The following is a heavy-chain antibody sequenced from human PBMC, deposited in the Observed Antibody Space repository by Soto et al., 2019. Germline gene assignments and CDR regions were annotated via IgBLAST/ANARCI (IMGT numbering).Heavy chain of an antibody. Sequence: GGSLRLSCVGSGFTFSNAWMSWVRQAPGKGLEWVGRIKSIYNGGTIEYAAPVKGRFIITRDDSRATVFLQMNSLKTEDTAVYYCATGQYFDFWGQGTQVTVSS. CDR1: GFTFSNAW. J-gene: IGHJ4*02. CDR2: IKSIYNGGTI. V-gene: IGHV3-15*01. CDR3: ATGQYFDF.